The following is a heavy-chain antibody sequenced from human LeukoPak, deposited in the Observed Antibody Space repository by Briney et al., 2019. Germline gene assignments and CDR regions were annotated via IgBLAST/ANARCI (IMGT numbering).Heavy chain of an antibody. Sequence: GGSLRLSCAASGFTFSSYAMHWVRQAPGKGLEWVAVISYDGSNKYYADSVKGRFTISRDNPKNTLYLQMNSLRAEDTAVYYCARDPPYSSGWYSFDYWGQGTLVTVSS. CDR3: ARDPPYSSGWYSFDY. D-gene: IGHD6-19*01. CDR2: ISYDGSNK. V-gene: IGHV3-30-3*01. J-gene: IGHJ4*02. CDR1: GFTFSSYA.